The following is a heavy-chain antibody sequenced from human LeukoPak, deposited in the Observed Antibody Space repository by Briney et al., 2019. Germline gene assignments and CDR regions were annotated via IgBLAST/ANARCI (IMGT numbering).Heavy chain of an antibody. CDR3: AREVGYGSGSYYSGSDYYMDV. CDR1: GFTFSSYN. V-gene: IGHV3-21*01. Sequence: GGSLRLSCAASGFTFSSYNMNWVRQAPGKGLEWVSSISSSSSYIYYADSVKGRFTISGDNAKNSLYLQMNSLRAEDTAVYYCAREVGYGSGSYYSGSDYYMDVWGKGTTVTVSS. CDR2: ISSSSSYI. J-gene: IGHJ6*03. D-gene: IGHD3-10*01.